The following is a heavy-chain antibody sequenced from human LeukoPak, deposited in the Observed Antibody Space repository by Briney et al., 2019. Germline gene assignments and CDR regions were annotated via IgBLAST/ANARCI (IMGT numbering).Heavy chain of an antibody. CDR1: GFTFSRYS. CDR2: VNSDGSGT. CDR3: ARGADSGYSSDN. Sequence: GGSLRLSCAASGFTFSRYSMHWVRQAPGKGLVWVSHVNSDGSGTDYADSVKGRFTISRDNAKNTLYLQMNSLRAEDTAVYYCARGADSGYSSDNWGQGTLVSVSS. V-gene: IGHV3-74*01. D-gene: IGHD3-9*01. J-gene: IGHJ4*02.